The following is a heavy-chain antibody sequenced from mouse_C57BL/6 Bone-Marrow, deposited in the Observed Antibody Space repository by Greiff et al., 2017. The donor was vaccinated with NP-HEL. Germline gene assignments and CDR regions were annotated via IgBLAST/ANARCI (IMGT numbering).Heavy chain of an antibody. CDR3: ARCWAYFDY. J-gene: IGHJ2*01. CDR1: GFTFTDYY. V-gene: IGHV7-3*01. Sequence: EVKLMESGGGLVQPGGSLSLSCAASGFTFTDYYMSWVRQPPGKALEWLGFIRNKANGYTTEYSASVKGRFTISRDNSQSILYLQMNALRAEDSATYYCARCWAYFDYWGQGTTLTVSS. CDR2: IRNKANGYTT. D-gene: IGHD4-1*01.